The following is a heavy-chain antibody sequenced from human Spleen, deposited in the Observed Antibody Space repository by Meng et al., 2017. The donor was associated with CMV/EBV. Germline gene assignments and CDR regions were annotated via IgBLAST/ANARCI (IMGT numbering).Heavy chain of an antibody. CDR1: GGTFSSYA. V-gene: IGHV1-69*05. CDR2: IVPVYGTT. D-gene: IGHD2-15*01. J-gene: IGHJ4*02. Sequence: CKASGGTFSSYAMSWVRQAPGQGLEWMGGIVPVYGTTNYAQKFQGRITITMDESTSTAYLELSSLRSEDTAIYYCARDRSGGSLLDYWGQGTLVTVSS. CDR3: ARDRSGGSLLDY.